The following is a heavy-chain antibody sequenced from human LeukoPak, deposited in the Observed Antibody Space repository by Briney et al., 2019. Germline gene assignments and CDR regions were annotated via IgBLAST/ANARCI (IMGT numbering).Heavy chain of an antibody. Sequence: PGRSLRLSCAASGFTFSSYAMHWVRQAPGKGLEWVAVISYDGSNKYCADSVKGRFTISRDNSKNTLYLQMNSLRAEDTAVYYCARSRVVVVPAAIDYWGQGTLVTVSS. D-gene: IGHD2-2*01. CDR3: ARSRVVVVPAAIDY. CDR2: ISYDGSNK. CDR1: GFTFSSYA. V-gene: IGHV3-30-3*01. J-gene: IGHJ4*02.